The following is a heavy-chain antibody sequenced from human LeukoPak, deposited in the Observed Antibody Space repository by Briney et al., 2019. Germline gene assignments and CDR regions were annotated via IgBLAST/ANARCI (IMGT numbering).Heavy chain of an antibody. V-gene: IGHV1-2*02. J-gene: IGHJ4*02. CDR1: GYTFTCYY. CDR3: ARASGVAAAGPDY. Sequence: ASVKVSCKASGYTFTCYYMHWVRQAPGQGLEWMGWINPNSGGTNYAQKFQGRVTMARDTSISTAYMELSRLRSDDTAVYYCARASGVAAAGPDYWGQGTLVTVSS. CDR2: INPNSGGT. D-gene: IGHD6-13*01.